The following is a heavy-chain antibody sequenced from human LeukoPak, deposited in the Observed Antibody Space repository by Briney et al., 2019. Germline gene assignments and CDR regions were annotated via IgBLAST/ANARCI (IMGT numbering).Heavy chain of an antibody. CDR2: INPSGGST. V-gene: IGHV1-46*01. CDR1: GYTFTSYY. CDR3: ARVAAEVVGVPGAIGFGWLRRDYYYMDV. D-gene: IGHD2-2*02. J-gene: IGHJ6*03. Sequence: ASVKVSCKASGYTFTSYYMHWVRQAPGQGLEWMGIINPSGGSTSYAQKFQGRVTMTRDMSTSTVYMELSSLRSEDTAVYYCARVAAEVVGVPGAIGFGWLRRDYYYMDVWGKGTTVIVSS.